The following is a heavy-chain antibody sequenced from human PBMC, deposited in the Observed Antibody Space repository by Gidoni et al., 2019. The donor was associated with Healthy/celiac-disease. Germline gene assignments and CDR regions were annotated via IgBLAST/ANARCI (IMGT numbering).Heavy chain of an antibody. J-gene: IGHJ5*02. Sequence: QVPLVESGGGVVQPGRSLRLSCAASGFTFSSYGMHWVRPAPGKGLVWVEVIWYDGSNKYYADSVKGRFTISRDNSKNTLYLQMNSLRAEDTAVYYCARGIRGGQQLVRSMRFDPWGQGTLVTVSS. CDR3: ARGIRGGQQLVRSMRFDP. D-gene: IGHD6-13*01. CDR2: IWYDGSNK. V-gene: IGHV3-33*01. CDR1: GFTFSSYG.